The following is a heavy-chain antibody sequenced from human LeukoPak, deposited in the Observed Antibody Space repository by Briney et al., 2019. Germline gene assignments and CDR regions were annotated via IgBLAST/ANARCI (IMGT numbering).Heavy chain of an antibody. Sequence: GGSLRLSCAASGFTFSSYAMSWVRQAPGKGLEWVSGISGSGGSTYYAGSVKGRFTISRDNSKNTLYLQMNSLRAEDAAVYYCEDGSGSCWGQGTLVTVSS. CDR1: GFTFSSYA. V-gene: IGHV3-23*01. D-gene: IGHD3-10*01. CDR3: EDGSGSC. J-gene: IGHJ4*02. CDR2: ISGSGGST.